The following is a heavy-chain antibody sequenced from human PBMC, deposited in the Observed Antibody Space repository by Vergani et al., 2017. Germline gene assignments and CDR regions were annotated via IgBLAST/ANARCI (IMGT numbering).Heavy chain of an antibody. CDR2: IRYDGSNK. V-gene: IGHV3-30*02. J-gene: IGHJ4*02. D-gene: IGHD3-22*01. CDR3: AKGLQCWDSSGYYSYGIDY. CDR1: GCTFSSYG. Sequence: QVQLVESGGGVVQPGGSLRLSCAASGCTFSSYGMHWVRQAPGKGLEWVAFIRYDGSNKYYADSVKGRFTISRDNSKNTLYLQMNSLRAEDTAVYYCAKGLQCWDSSGYYSYGIDYWGQGTLVTVSS.